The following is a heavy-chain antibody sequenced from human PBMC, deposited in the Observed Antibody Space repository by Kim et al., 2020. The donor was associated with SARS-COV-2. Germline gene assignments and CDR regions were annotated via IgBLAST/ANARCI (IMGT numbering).Heavy chain of an antibody. CDR2: T. CDR3: ARSTNWAGFDY. J-gene: IGHJ4*02. D-gene: IGHD7-27*01. V-gene: IGHV4-31*02. Sequence: TSYNPSLTSRVTISVDTSKNQFSLKLSSVTAADTAVYYCARSTNWAGFDYWGQGTLVTVSS.